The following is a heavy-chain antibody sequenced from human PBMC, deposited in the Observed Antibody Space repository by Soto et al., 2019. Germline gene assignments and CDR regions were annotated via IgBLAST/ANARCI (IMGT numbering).Heavy chain of an antibody. CDR3: AKVSLGATTITDFYYYGMDV. D-gene: IGHD1-26*01. J-gene: IGHJ6*02. Sequence: VGSLRLSCAASGFTFDNYAMNWVRQAPGKGLEWVSGITGSGENTYYADSVKGRFTISRDNSKNTLYVQLNGLRVEDTAIYYCAKVSLGATTITDFYYYGMDVWGQGTMVTVSS. V-gene: IGHV3-23*01. CDR2: ITGSGENT. CDR1: GFTFDNYA.